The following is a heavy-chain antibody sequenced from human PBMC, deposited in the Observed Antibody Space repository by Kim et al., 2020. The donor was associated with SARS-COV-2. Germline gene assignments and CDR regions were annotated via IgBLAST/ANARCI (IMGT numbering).Heavy chain of an antibody. Sequence: GGSLRLSCAASDFTFSRYWMSWVRQAPGKGLEWVANIKEDGSVKQYVDSVKGRFTISRDNAKDSLYLQMNRLRADDTAVYYCARDGVLSYTSSWDYWGRGTLVSVSS. CDR2: IKEDGSVK. CDR1: DFTFSRYW. V-gene: IGHV3-7*03. CDR3: ARDGVLSYTSSWDY. D-gene: IGHD6-13*01. J-gene: IGHJ4*02.